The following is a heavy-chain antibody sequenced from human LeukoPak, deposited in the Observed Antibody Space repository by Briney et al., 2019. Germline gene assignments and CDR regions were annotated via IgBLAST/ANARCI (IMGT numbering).Heavy chain of an antibody. CDR1: RYSFTSYW. CDR2: IYPGDSDT. D-gene: IGHD6-13*01. V-gene: IGHV5-51*01. Sequence: GESLKISCKGSRYSFTSYWIGWVRQMPGKGLEWMGIIYPGDSDTRYSPSFQGQVTISADKSISTTYLQWSSLKASDTAMYYCARRSDLSSSWYFDYWGQGTLVTVSS. J-gene: IGHJ4*02. CDR3: ARRSDLSSSWYFDY.